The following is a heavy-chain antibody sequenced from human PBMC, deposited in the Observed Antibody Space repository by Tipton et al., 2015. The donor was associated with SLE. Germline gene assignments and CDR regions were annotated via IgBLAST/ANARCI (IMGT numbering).Heavy chain of an antibody. CDR3: AKEEADSTGWTKAFDF. CDR2: ISFDGSNK. V-gene: IGHV3-30-3*01. D-gene: IGHD6-19*01. J-gene: IGHJ3*01. Sequence: SLRLSCAASGFTFNNYAMHWVRQAPGKGLEWVAVISFDGSNKYFADSVKGRFTISRDNSKNRVYLEMNSLRPEDTAVYYCAKEEADSTGWTKAFDFWGQGTMVTVSS. CDR1: GFTFNNYA.